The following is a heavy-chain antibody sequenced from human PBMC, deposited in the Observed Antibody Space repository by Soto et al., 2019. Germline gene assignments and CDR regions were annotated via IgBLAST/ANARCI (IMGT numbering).Heavy chain of an antibody. CDR1: GGNFGSFG. CDR3: KRGGPGYASDWF. CDR2: IVPMFGSA. J-gene: IGHJ1*01. Sequence: QVQLVQSGAEVKKPGSSVKFSCKASGGNFGSFGITWVRQAPGQGREWMGTIVPMFGSATYAQRFQGRVSITADEPTTTGHLEVSSRTSGATAHHYGKRGGPGYASDWFWGQGTLLIVSS. D-gene: IGHD5-18*01. V-gene: IGHV1-69*18.